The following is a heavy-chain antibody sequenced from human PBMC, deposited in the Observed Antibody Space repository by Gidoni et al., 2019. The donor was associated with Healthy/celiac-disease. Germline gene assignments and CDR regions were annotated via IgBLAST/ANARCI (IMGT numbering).Heavy chain of an antibody. V-gene: IGHV4-39*01. Sequence: QLQLQESGPGLVKPSETLSLTCTVSAGSLSSRAYYWGWIRRPPGKGLEWIGSIYYSGNTYSNPSLKSRVTISVDTSKNQFSLKLSSVTAADTAVYYCARLGSNTGWQNNWFDPWGQGTLVTVSS. D-gene: IGHD2-2*01. CDR1: AGSLSSRAYY. CDR3: ARLGSNTGWQNNWFDP. CDR2: IYYSGNT. J-gene: IGHJ5*02.